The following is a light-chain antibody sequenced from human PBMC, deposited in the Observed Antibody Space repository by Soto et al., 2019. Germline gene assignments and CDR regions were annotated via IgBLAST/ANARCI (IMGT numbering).Light chain of an antibody. J-gene: IGKJ1*01. CDR3: QQYGSSPPGT. CDR1: QSVSSSY. Sequence: EIVLTQSPGTLSLSPGERATLSCRASQSVSSSYLAWYQQKPGQAPRLLIYGASSRATGIPDRFSGGGSGTDFTLTISRLEPEDFAVYYCQQYGSSPPGTFGQGTKVDIK. V-gene: IGKV3-20*01. CDR2: GAS.